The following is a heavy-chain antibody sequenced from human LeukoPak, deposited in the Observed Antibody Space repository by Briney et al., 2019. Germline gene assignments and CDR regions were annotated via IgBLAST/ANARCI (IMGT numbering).Heavy chain of an antibody. V-gene: IGHV1-69*13. CDR3: ASNPYYDSSGGGFDY. Sequence: SVKVSCTASGGTFSSYAISWVRQAPGQGLEWMGGIIPIFGTANYAQKFQGRVTITADESTSTAYMELSSLRSEDTAVYYCASNPYYDSSGGGFDYWGQGTLVTVSS. CDR1: GGTFSSYA. J-gene: IGHJ4*02. CDR2: IIPIFGTA. D-gene: IGHD3-22*01.